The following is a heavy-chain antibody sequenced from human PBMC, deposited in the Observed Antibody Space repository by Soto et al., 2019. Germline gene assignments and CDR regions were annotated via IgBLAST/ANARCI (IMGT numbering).Heavy chain of an antibody. D-gene: IGHD1-26*01. CDR1: AVSISSGYY. CDR2: LYHTGST. Sequence: SETLSLTCAVSAVSISSGYYWAWIRQPPGKGLEWIGTLYHTGSTYHNPSLKSRVTISVDTSKNQFSLKVSSVTAADTAVYYCARSYSGSYFDYWGQGTLVTVSS. CDR3: ARSYSGSYFDY. J-gene: IGHJ4*02. V-gene: IGHV4-38-2*01.